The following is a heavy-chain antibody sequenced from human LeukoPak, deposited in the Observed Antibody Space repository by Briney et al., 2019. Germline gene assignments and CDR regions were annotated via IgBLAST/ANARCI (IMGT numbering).Heavy chain of an antibody. J-gene: IGHJ4*02. CDR1: GGSFSGYY. D-gene: IGHD6-19*01. CDR3: ARGPRPYSSGFYY. Sequence: SETLSLTCAVYGGSFSGYYWSWIRQPPWKGLEWIGEINHSGSTNYNPSLKSRVTISVDTSKDQFSLKLSSVTAADTAVYYCARGPRPYSSGFYYWGQGTLVTVSS. CDR2: INHSGST. V-gene: IGHV4-34*01.